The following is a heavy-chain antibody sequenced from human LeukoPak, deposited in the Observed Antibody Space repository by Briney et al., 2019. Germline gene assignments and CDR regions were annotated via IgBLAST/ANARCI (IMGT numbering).Heavy chain of an antibody. Sequence: SETLSLTCTVSGGSISSGGYYWSWIRQHPGKGLEWIGYIYYSGSTYYNPSLKSRVTISVDTSKNQFSLKLSSVTAADTAVYYCAGAALRYFDWLLEGTYYFDYWGQGTLVTVSS. D-gene: IGHD3-9*01. J-gene: IGHJ4*02. CDR2: IYYSGST. CDR3: AGAALRYFDWLLEGTYYFDY. V-gene: IGHV4-31*03. CDR1: GGSISSGGYY.